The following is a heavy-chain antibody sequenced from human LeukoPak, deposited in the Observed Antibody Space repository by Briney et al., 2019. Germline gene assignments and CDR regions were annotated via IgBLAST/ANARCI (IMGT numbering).Heavy chain of an antibody. CDR3: ARVWSRIVGATTSSEY. Sequence: GGSLRLSCAASGFTVSSNYMSWVRQAPGKGLEWVSLIYSGGSTYYADSVKGRFTISRDNSKNTLYPQMNSLRAEDTAVYYCARVWSRIVGATTSSEYWGQGTLVTVSS. CDR1: GFTVSSNY. J-gene: IGHJ4*02. D-gene: IGHD1-26*01. V-gene: IGHV3-53*01. CDR2: IYSGGST.